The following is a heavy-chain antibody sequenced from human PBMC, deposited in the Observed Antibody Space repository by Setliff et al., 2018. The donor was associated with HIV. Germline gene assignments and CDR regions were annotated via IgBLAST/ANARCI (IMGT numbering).Heavy chain of an antibody. CDR1: GGSISSYY. Sequence: SETLSLTCSVSGGSISSYYWSWIRQPPGKGLEWIGYIFYTGRTNYNPSLKGRVTISVDTSKNQFSLRLTSVTAADTAVYYRARELLGSNGVFDHWGQGTLVTVSS. V-gene: IGHV4-59*01. D-gene: IGHD2-8*01. J-gene: IGHJ4*02. CDR2: IFYTGRT. CDR3: ARELLGSNGVFDH.